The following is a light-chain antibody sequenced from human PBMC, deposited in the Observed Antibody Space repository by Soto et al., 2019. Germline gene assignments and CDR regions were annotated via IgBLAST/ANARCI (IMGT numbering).Light chain of an antibody. J-gene: IGLJ2*01. CDR2: EVS. Sequence: QSALTQPASVSGSPGQLITISCTGTSSDVGGYNYVSWYQHHPGKAPKLLIYEVSSRPSGVSHRFSGSKSGNTASLTISGLQAEDEADYYCTSYTSSSTLLFGGGTKVTVL. CDR1: SSDVGGYNY. V-gene: IGLV2-14*01. CDR3: TSYTSSSTLL.